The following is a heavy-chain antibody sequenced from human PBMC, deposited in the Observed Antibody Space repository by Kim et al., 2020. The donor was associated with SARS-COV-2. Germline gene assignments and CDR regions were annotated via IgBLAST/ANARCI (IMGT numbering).Heavy chain of an antibody. D-gene: IGHD2-8*02. J-gene: IGHJ5*02. CDR3: ARVLPRTGLFDP. V-gene: IGHV1-3*01. CDR1: GYTFTSYA. CDR2: INAGNGNT. Sequence: ASVKVSCKASGYTFTSYAMHWVRQAPGQRLEWMGWINAGNGNTKYSQKFQGRVTITRDTSASTAYMELSSLRSEDTAVYYCARVLPRTGLFDPWGQGTLVTVSS.